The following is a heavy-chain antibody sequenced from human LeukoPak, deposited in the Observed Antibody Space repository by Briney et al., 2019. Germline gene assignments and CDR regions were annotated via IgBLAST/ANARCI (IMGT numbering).Heavy chain of an antibody. D-gene: IGHD1-26*01. CDR2: VYYSGST. V-gene: IGHV4-39*07. CDR3: ARDLGGKVTIDY. Sequence: SETLSLTCTVSGGSISSSRFYWGWIRQPPGKGLEWIGSVYYSGSTYYNPSLKSRVTISVDTSKNQFSLKLSSVTAADTAVYYCARDLGGKVTIDYWGQGTLVTVSS. J-gene: IGHJ4*02. CDR1: GGSISSSRFY.